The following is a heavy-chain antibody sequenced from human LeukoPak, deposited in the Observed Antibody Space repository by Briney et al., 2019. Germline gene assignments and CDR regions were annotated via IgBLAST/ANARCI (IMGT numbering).Heavy chain of an antibody. D-gene: IGHD3-22*01. V-gene: IGHV3-33*01. CDR3: AREYYDSSGYLYYFDY. CDR1: GFTFSSYG. J-gene: IGHJ4*02. CDR2: IWYDGSNK. Sequence: GRSLRLSCAASGFTFSSYGMHWVRQAPGKGLEWVAVIWYDGSNKYYADSVKGRLTISRDNSKNTLYLQMNSLRAEDTAVYYCAREYYDSSGYLYYFDYWGQGTLVTVSS.